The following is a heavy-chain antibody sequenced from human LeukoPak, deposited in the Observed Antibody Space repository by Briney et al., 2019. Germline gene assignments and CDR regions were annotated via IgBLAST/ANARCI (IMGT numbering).Heavy chain of an antibody. D-gene: IGHD6-19*01. CDR3: ARGSSGWYVWFDP. CDR1: GGSISSYY. J-gene: IGHJ5*02. Sequence: SETLSLTCTVSGGSISSYYWSWIRQPPGKGLEWIGYIYYSGNTNYNPSLKSRVTISVDTSKNQFSLKLSSVTAADTAVYYCARGSSGWYVWFDPWGQGTLVTVSS. CDR2: IYYSGNT. V-gene: IGHV4-59*01.